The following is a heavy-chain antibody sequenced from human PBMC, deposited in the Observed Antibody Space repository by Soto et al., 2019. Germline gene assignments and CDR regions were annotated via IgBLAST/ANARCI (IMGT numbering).Heavy chain of an antibody. CDR3: ARGDTAMVGWVFDY. CDR1: GFTVSSYS. CDR2: ISSSSSYI. V-gene: IGHV3-21*01. J-gene: IGHJ4*02. D-gene: IGHD5-18*01. Sequence: GGSLRLSCAASGFTVSSYSMNWVRQAPGKGLEWVSSISSSSSYIYYADSVKGRFTISRDNAKNSLYLQMNSLRAEDTAVYYCARGDTAMVGWVFDYWGQGTLVTVSS.